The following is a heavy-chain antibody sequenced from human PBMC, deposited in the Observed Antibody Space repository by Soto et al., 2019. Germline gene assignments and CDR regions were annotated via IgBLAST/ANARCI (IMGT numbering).Heavy chain of an antibody. D-gene: IGHD2-15*01. Sequence: QVQLVQSGAEVKKPGSSVKVSCKAPGGTFSSYAISWVRQAPGQGLEWMGGIIPIFGTANYAQKFQGRVTITADESTRTGYLELRSLRSEDSAVYYCARSQGGSSSLDIYYYYYYGMDVSGQGTTVPVSS. V-gene: IGHV1-69*01. CDR1: GGTFSSYA. J-gene: IGHJ6*02. CDR2: IIPIFGTA. CDR3: ARSQGGSSSLDIYYYYYYGMDV.